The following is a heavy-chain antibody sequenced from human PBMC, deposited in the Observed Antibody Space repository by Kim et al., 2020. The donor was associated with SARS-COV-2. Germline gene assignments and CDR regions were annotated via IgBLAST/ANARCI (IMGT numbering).Heavy chain of an antibody. CDR2: ISSSSSTI. CDR3: ARVGRYYGSGSKYYYYYGMDV. CDR1: GFTFSSYS. Sequence: GGSLRLSCAASGFTFSSYSMNWVRQAPGKGLEWVSYISSSSSTIYYADSVKGRFTISRDNAKNSLYLQMNSLRDEDTAVYYCARVGRYYGSGSKYYYYYGMDVWGQGTTVTVSS. J-gene: IGHJ6*02. V-gene: IGHV3-48*02. D-gene: IGHD3-10*01.